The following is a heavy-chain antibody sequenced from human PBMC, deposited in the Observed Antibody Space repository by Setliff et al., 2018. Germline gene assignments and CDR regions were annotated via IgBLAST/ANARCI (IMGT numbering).Heavy chain of an antibody. CDR3: ARKGISALSGAFDM. CDR1: GYSFSNFW. V-gene: IGHV5-51*01. D-gene: IGHD1-26*01. CDR2: IYPGDSHT. Sequence: PGESLKISCKGSGYSFSNFWIGWVRQMPGKGLEWMGIIYPGDSHTRYSPSFQGQVTMSVDTSKNQFSLKLSSVTAADTAVYYCARKGISALSGAFDMWGQGTMVTVSS. J-gene: IGHJ3*02.